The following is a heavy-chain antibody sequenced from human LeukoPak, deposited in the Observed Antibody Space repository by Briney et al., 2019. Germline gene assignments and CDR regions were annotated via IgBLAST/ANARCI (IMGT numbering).Heavy chain of an antibody. D-gene: IGHD3-10*01. CDR1: GFTVSSNY. V-gene: IGHV3-53*04. CDR2: IYSGGST. J-gene: IGHJ4*02. Sequence: PGGSLRLSCAASGFTVSSNYMNWVRQAPGKGLEWVSLIYSGGSTSYADSVKGRFTISRHNSKNTLSLQMNSLRAEDTAVYYCARVKFRGYFDYWGQGTLVTVSS. CDR3: ARVKFRGYFDY.